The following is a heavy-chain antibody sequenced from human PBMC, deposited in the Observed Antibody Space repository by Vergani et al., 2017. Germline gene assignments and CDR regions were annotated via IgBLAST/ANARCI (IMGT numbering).Heavy chain of an antibody. Sequence: QVQLVQSGAEVKKPGSSVKVSCKASGGTFSSYAISWVRQAPGQGLEWMGGIIPIFGTANYAQKFQGRVTITADESTSTAYMELRSLRSDDTAVYYCARVPVTIFGVVIRTTNWFDPWGQGTLVTVSS. CDR2: IIPIFGTA. V-gene: IGHV1-69*01. CDR1: GGTFSSYA. CDR3: ARVPVTIFGVVIRTTNWFDP. J-gene: IGHJ5*02. D-gene: IGHD3-3*01.